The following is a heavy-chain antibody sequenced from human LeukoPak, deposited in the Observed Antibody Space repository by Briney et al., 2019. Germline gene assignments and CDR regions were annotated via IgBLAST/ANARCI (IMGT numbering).Heavy chain of an antibody. D-gene: IGHD2-21*02. J-gene: IGHJ2*01. CDR1: GFTVSSNY. Sequence: PGGSLRLSCAASGFTVSSNYMSWVRQAPGKGLEWVSVIYSGGSTYYTDSVKGRFTISRDNSKNTLYLQMNSLRAEDTAVYYCASGQHIVVVTAMEWYFDLWGRGTLVTVSS. CDR2: IYSGGST. CDR3: ASGQHIVVVTAMEWYFDL. V-gene: IGHV3-53*01.